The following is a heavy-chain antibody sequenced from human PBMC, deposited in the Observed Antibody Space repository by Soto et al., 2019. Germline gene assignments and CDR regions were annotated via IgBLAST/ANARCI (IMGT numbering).Heavy chain of an antibody. J-gene: IGHJ5*02. CDR2: INHSGST. D-gene: IGHD3-3*01. Sequence: LSLTCAVYGGSFSGYYWSWIRQPPGKGLEWIGEINHSGSTNYNPSLKSRVTISVDTSKNQFSLKLSSVTAADTAVYYCARGLRITIFGVVIQSNWFDPWGQGTLVTVPQ. V-gene: IGHV4-34*01. CDR1: GGSFSGYY. CDR3: ARGLRITIFGVVIQSNWFDP.